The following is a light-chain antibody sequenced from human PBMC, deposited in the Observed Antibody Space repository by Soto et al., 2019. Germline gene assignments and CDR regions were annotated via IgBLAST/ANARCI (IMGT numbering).Light chain of an antibody. CDR3: QSYDSSLSGYV. Sequence: VLTQPPSVSGAPGQRITISCTGSSSNIGAGYPVHWYQQLPGTAPKLLIFGNTIRPSGVPDRFSGSRSGLAITGLQAEDEADYYCQSYDSSLSGYVFGTGTKVTVL. J-gene: IGLJ1*01. V-gene: IGLV1-40*01. CDR1: SSNIGAGYP. CDR2: GNT.